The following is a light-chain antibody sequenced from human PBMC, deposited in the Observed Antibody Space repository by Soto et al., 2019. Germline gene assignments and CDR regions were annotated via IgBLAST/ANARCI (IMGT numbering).Light chain of an antibody. V-gene: IGKV3-20*01. CDR2: AAS. J-gene: IGKJ2*01. Sequence: EIVLTQSPGTLSLSPGETATLSCRASQSVSSSYLAWYQQKPGQAPRLLIFAASSRATGIPDRFSGSGSGPDFTLTISRLEPEDFAVYYCQQYGSSRYTFGQGTKLEIK. CDR3: QQYGSSRYT. CDR1: QSVSSSY.